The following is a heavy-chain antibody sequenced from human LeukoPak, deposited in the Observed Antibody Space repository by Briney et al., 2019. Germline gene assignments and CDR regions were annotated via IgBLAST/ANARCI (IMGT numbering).Heavy chain of an antibody. CDR2: ISGSGDNT. V-gene: IGHV3-23*01. J-gene: IGHJ3*02. CDR1: GFTFSSYA. Sequence: GGSLRLSCAASGFTFSSYAMSWVRQAPGKGLEWVSAISGSGDNTYHADSVKGRFTISRDNSKNTLYLQMNSLRAEDTAVYYCARTGPYYYDSSGYYYYAFDIWGQGTMVTVSS. D-gene: IGHD3-22*01. CDR3: ARTGPYYYDSSGYYYYAFDI.